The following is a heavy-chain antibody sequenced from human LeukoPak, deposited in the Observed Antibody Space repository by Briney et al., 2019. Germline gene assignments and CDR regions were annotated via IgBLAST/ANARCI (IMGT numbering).Heavy chain of an antibody. CDR1: GYTFTYYY. D-gene: IGHD3-22*01. CDR3: ARNSAYYSSSAY. J-gene: IGHJ4*02. V-gene: IGHV1-2*02. CDR2: INPNSGDT. Sequence: ASVKVSCKASGYTFTYYYMHWVRQAPGQGLEWMGWINPNSGDTNYAQKFQGRVTMTRDTSISTAYMDLSGLRSDDTAVYYCARNSAYYSSSAYWGQGTLVTVSS.